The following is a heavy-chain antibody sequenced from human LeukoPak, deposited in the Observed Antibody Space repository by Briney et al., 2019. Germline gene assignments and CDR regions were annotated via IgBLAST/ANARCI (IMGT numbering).Heavy chain of an antibody. J-gene: IGHJ5*02. D-gene: IGHD2-2*01. CDR1: GFTFSSYD. Sequence: GSLRLSCAASGFTFSSYDMSWVRQPPGKGLEWIGEINHSGSTNYNPSLKSRVTISVDTSKNQFSLKLSSVTAADTAVYYCARTDIVVVPAAMGGWFDPWGQGTLVTVSS. V-gene: IGHV4-34*01. CDR3: ARTDIVVVPAAMGGWFDP. CDR2: INHSGST.